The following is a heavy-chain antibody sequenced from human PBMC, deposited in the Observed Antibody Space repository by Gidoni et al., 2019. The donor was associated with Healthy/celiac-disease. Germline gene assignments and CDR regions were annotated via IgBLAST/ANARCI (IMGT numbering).Heavy chain of an antibody. CDR1: GFTFSSYG. CDR2: IWYDGSNK. D-gene: IGHD6-13*01. CDR3: ARGGLGVAAAGSPVNY. V-gene: IGHV3-33*01. Sequence: QVQLVESGGGVVQPGRSLRLSCAASGFTFSSYGMHWVRQAPGQGVEWVAVIWYDGSNKYYADSVKGRFTISRDNSKNTLYLQMNSLRAEDTAVYYCARGGLGVAAAGSPVNYWGQGTLVTVSS. J-gene: IGHJ4*02.